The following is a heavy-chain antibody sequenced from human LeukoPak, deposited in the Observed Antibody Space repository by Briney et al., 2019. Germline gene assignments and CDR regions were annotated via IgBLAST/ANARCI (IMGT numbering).Heavy chain of an antibody. CDR2: INPNSGGT. CDR1: GYTFTGYY. V-gene: IGHV1-2*02. J-gene: IGHJ5*02. D-gene: IGHD3-16*01. Sequence: GASVKVSCKASGYTFTGYYMHWVRQAPGQGLEWMGWINPNSGGTNFAQKFQGRVTMTRDTSITTAYMELSRLRSDDTAVYYCAREGDETILSWFDPWGQGTLVTVSS. CDR3: AREGDETILSWFDP.